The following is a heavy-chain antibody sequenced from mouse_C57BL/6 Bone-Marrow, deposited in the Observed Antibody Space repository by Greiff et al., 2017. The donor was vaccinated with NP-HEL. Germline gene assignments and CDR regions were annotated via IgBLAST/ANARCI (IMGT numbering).Heavy chain of an antibody. CDR1: GYTFTDYY. CDR3: ARELGGYYFDY. Sequence: VQLQQSGPELVKPGASVKISCKASGYTFTDYYMNWVKQSHGKSLEWIGDINPNNGGTSYNQKFKGKATLTVDKSSSTAYMELRSLTSEDSAVYYCARELGGYYFDYWGQGTTLTVSS. D-gene: IGHD1-1*02. J-gene: IGHJ2*01. V-gene: IGHV1-26*01. CDR2: INPNNGGT.